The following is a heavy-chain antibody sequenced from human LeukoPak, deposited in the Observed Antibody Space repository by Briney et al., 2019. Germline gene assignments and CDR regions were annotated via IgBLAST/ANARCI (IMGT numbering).Heavy chain of an antibody. J-gene: IGHJ6*03. CDR2: ISTSGSTI. CDR1: GFIFNVYY. D-gene: IGHD3-3*01. CDR3: ARDSRGEAIFGVVIHYYYYYYMDV. V-gene: IGHV3-11*04. Sequence: PGGSLRLSCAASGFIFNVYYMSWIRQAPGKGLEWVSNISTSGSTIYYADSVKGRFTISRDNSKNTLYLQMNSLRAEDTAVYYCARDSRGEAIFGVVIHYYYYYYMDVWGKGTTVTVSS.